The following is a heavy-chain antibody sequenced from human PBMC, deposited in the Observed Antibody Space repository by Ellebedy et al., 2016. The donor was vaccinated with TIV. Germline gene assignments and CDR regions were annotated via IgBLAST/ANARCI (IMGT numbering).Heavy chain of an antibody. V-gene: IGHV3-74*01. J-gene: IGHJ4*02. CDR2: INSDGTIT. Sequence: GESLKISXAASGFTFSSYWMHWVRQAPGKGLVWVSRINSDGTITTYADSVKGRFTISRDNAKNTLYLQMNSLRAEDTAVYYCAREGYSGAVDSWGQGTLVTVSS. CDR1: GFTFSSYW. CDR3: AREGYSGAVDS. D-gene: IGHD4-17*01.